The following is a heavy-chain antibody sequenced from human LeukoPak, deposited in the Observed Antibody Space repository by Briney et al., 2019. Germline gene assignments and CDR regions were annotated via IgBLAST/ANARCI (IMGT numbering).Heavy chain of an antibody. J-gene: IGHJ6*03. Sequence: ASVKVSCKASGYTFTSHGISWVRQAPGQGLEWLGWINPYNHDTYYAQSLQGRVIMTTDASTSTAHMELRSLRSDDTAVCYCARWGLVAPGTYYYYHMTSGAKGPRSSSP. CDR1: GYTFTSHG. V-gene: IGHV1-18*01. CDR2: INPYNHDT. D-gene: IGHD5-12*01. CDR3: ARWGLVAPGTYYYYHMTS.